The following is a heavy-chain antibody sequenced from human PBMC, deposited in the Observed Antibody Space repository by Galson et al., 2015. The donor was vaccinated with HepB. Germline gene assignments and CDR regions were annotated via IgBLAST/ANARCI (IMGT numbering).Heavy chain of an antibody. CDR1: GFTFSSYG. D-gene: IGHD6-13*01. CDR2: IWYDGSNK. CDR3: AGGQYTSSWYGGNQVYGMDV. Sequence: SLRLSCAASGFTFSSYGMHWVRQVPGKGLEWVALIWYDGSNKYYADSVKGRFTISRDNSKNTLYLQMNSLRAEDTAVYYCAGGQYTSSWYGGNQVYGMDVWGHGTTVTVSS. J-gene: IGHJ6*02. V-gene: IGHV3-33*01.